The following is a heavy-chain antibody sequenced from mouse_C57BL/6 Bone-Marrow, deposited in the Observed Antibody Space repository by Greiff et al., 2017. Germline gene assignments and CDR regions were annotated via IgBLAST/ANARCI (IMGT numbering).Heavy chain of an antibody. D-gene: IGHD1-1*01. V-gene: IGHV5-4*03. J-gene: IGHJ4*01. CDR3: ARPGGSSPYYYAMDY. CDR2: ISDGGSYT. Sequence: EVKLMESGGGLVKPGGSLKLSCAASGFTFSSYAMSWVRQTPEKRLEWVATISDGGSYTYYPDNVKGRFTISRDNAKNNLYLQMSHLKSEVTAMYYCARPGGSSPYYYAMDYWGQGTSVTVSS. CDR1: GFTFSSYA.